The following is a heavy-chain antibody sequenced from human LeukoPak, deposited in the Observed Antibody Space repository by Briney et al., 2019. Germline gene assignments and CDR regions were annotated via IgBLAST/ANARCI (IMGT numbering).Heavy chain of an antibody. Sequence: SETLSLTCTVSGGSISSYYWSWIRQPPGKGLEWIGYIYYSGSTNYNPSLKSRVTISVDTSKNQFSLKLSSVTAADTAVYYCARGSGSGWFYYYYYMDVWGKGTTVTISS. D-gene: IGHD6-19*01. CDR2: IYYSGST. V-gene: IGHV4-59*08. J-gene: IGHJ6*03. CDR3: ARGSGSGWFYYYYYMDV. CDR1: GGSISSYY.